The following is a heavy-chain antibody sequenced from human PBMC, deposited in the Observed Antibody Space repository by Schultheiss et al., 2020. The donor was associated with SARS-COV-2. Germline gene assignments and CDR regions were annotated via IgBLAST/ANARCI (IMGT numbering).Heavy chain of an antibody. Sequence: SETLSLTCAVYGGSFSAYYWSWIRQPPGKGLEWIGDINHSGSTNYNPSLKSRVTISVDTSKNQFSLRLRSVTAADTAVYYCARAMVRGVIIGWGQGTLVTVSS. D-gene: IGHD3-10*01. V-gene: IGHV4-34*01. J-gene: IGHJ4*02. CDR3: ARAMVRGVIIG. CDR1: GGSFSAYY. CDR2: INHSGST.